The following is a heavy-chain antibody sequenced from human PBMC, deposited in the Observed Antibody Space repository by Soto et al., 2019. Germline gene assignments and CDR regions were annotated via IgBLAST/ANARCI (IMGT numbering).Heavy chain of an antibody. Sequence: EVQLVESGGGLVQPGGSLTLSCVASGFTFTTYCMHCVRQAPGKGLEYLSAISNDAVHTYYANSVKDRFTISRDNSKDTLYHHMGSLRPGNMAVYYFARVHLPWDYHSYGMDVWGQGTTVTVSS. D-gene: IGHD7-27*01. CDR2: ISNDAVHT. CDR3: ARVHLPWDYHSYGMDV. V-gene: IGHV3-64*01. CDR1: GFTFTTYC. J-gene: IGHJ6*02.